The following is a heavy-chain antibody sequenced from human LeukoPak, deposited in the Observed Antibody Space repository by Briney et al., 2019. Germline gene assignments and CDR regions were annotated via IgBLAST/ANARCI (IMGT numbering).Heavy chain of an antibody. CDR2: ISSSGSTI. D-gene: IGHD2-2*02. CDR3: ASLARYCSSTSCYIGGWLDY. J-gene: IGHJ4*02. V-gene: IGHV3-11*04. CDR1: GFTFSDYY. Sequence: GGSLRLSCAASGFTFSDYYMSWIRQAPAKGLEWVSYISSSGSTIYYADSVKGRFTISRDNAKNSLYLQMNSLRAEDTAVYYCASLARYCSSTSCYIGGWLDYWGQGTLVTVSS.